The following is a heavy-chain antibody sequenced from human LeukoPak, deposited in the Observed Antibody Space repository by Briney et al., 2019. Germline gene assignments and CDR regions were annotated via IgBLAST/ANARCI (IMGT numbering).Heavy chain of an antibody. CDR1: GFTFSSYA. CDR2: ISSNGGST. V-gene: IGHV3-64*04. D-gene: IGHD4-17*01. CDR3: ARDTVTTFRFRDYYYYGMDV. J-gene: IGHJ6*02. Sequence: PGGSLRLSCSASGFTFSSYAMHWVRQAPGKGLEYVSAISSNGGSTYYADSVKGRFTISRDNSKNTLYLQMNSLRAEDTAVYYCARDTVTTFRFRDYYYYGMDVWGQGTTVTVSS.